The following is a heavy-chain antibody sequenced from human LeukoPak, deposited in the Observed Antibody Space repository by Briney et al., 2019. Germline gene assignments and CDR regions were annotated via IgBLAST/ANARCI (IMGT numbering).Heavy chain of an antibody. CDR2: ISNDGGNQ. V-gene: IGHV3-30-3*01. CDR1: GFTYSSHN. Sequence: PPGGSLRLSCAVSGFTYSSHNMPWVRQAPGKGLEWVALISNDGGNQYYADSVKGRFTISRDNSKNTLYLQMNSLRAEDTAVYYCARDQGYSYGHSFDYWGQGTLVTVSS. CDR3: ARDQGYSYGHSFDY. J-gene: IGHJ4*02. D-gene: IGHD5-18*01.